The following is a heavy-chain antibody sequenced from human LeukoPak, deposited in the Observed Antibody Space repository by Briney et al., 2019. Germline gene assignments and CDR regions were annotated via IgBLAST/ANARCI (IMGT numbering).Heavy chain of an antibody. D-gene: IGHD4-11*01. V-gene: IGHV3-23*01. CDR3: AKDISKLYYYYGMDV. Sequence: PGGSLRLSCAASRFTFSSYAMSWVRQAPGKGLEWVSAISGSGGSTYYADSVKGRFTISRDNSKNTLYLQMNSLGAEDTAVYYCAKDISKLYYYYGMDVWGQGTTVTVSS. J-gene: IGHJ6*02. CDR1: RFTFSSYA. CDR2: ISGSGGST.